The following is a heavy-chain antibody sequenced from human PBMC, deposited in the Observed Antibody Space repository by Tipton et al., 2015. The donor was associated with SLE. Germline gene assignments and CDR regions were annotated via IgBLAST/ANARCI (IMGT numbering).Heavy chain of an antibody. V-gene: IGHV4-39*07. J-gene: IGHJ3*02. CDR2: IYYSGST. CDR1: GGSISSSSYY. CDR3: ARGRGIAAAVLGAFDI. Sequence: TLSLTCTVSGGSISSSSYYWGWIRQPPGKGLEWIGSIYYSGSTYYNPSLKSRVTISVDTSKNQFSLKLSSVTAADTAVYYCARGRGIAAAVLGAFDIWGQGTMVTDSS. D-gene: IGHD6-13*01.